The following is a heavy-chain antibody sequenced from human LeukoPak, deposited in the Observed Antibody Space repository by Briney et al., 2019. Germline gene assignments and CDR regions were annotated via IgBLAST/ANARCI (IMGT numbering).Heavy chain of an antibody. D-gene: IGHD5-18*01. J-gene: IGHJ4*02. CDR2: ISSSSTYI. CDR1: GSTFSSYA. CDR3: ARVDDFGYSYGSAY. Sequence: GGSLRLSCAASGSTFSSYAMDWVRQAPGKGLEWVSSISSSSTYIYYADSMKGRFTISRDNAKKSLFLQMNSLRAEDTAVYYCARVDDFGYSYGSAYWGQGTLVTVSS. V-gene: IGHV3-21*01.